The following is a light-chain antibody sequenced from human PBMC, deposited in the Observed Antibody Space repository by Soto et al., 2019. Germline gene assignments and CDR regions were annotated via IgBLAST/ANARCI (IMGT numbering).Light chain of an antibody. Sequence: EIVLTQSPATLSLSPGERATLSCRASKSVSSYLAWYQQKPGQAPRLLIYDASNRATGIPARFSGSGSGTDFTLTISSLEPADFAVYYCQQGSNWPLTFGGGTKVEIK. CDR2: DAS. J-gene: IGKJ4*01. CDR1: KSVSSY. V-gene: IGKV3-11*01. CDR3: QQGSNWPLT.